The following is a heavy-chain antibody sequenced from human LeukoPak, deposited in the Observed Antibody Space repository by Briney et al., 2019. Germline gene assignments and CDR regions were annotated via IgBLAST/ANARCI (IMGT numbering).Heavy chain of an antibody. CDR3: ARGYSSGWPFDY. Sequence: ALVKVSCKASGYTFTSYDINWVRQATGQGLEWMGWMNPNSGNTGYAQKFQGRVTMTRNTSISTAYMELSSLRSEDTAVYYCARGYSSGWPFDYWGQGTLVTVSS. J-gene: IGHJ4*02. CDR1: GYTFTSYD. CDR2: MNPNSGNT. D-gene: IGHD6-19*01. V-gene: IGHV1-8*01.